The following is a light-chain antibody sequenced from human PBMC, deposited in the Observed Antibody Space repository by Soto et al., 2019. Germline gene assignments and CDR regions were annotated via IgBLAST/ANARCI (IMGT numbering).Light chain of an antibody. CDR3: QQYNNLPPWT. CDR1: QMVSSN. CDR2: GAS. J-gene: IGKJ1*01. V-gene: IGKV3-15*01. Sequence: EIVMTKYPATLSLSPGERSTLCCRASQMVSSNLACYQQSPGQAPRLLIYGASTRATGIPARFSGSSSGTEFTLTISFLQSEDFAVYYCQQYNNLPPWTFGQGTNVDTK.